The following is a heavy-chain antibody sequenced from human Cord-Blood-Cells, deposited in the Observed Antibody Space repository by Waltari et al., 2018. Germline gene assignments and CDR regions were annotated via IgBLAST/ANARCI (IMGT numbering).Heavy chain of an antibody. CDR1: GFSLRTSRVG. CDR3: AHRRSYYGSGSYYNSYYYFDY. D-gene: IGHD3-10*01. CDR2: IYWNDDK. V-gene: IGHV2-5*01. J-gene: IGHJ4*02. Sequence: QTTLQESGPTLVKPTQTLTLTCSFSGFSLRTSRVGVGWIRSPPGKALAWLALIYWNDDKRYSPSLKSRLTITKDTSKNQVVLTMTNMYPVDTATYYCAHRRSYYGSGSYYNSYYYFDYWGQGTLVTVSS.